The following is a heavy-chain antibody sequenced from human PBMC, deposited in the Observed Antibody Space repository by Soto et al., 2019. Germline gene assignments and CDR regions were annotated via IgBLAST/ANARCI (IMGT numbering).Heavy chain of an antibody. CDR2: ISGSGGST. CDR1: GFTFSSYA. J-gene: IGHJ6*02. V-gene: IGHV3-23*01. D-gene: IGHD4-17*01. CDR3: AKGDYGDPKNYYYYGMDV. Sequence: HPGGSLRLSCAASGFTFSSYAMSWVRQAPGKGLEWVSAISGSGGSTYYADSVKGRFTISRDNSKNTLYLQMNSLRAEDTAVYYCAKGDYGDPKNYYYYGMDVWGQGTTVTVSS.